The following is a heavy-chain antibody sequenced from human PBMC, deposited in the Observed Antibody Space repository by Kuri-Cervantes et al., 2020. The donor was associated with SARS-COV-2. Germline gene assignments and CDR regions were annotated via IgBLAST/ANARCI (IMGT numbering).Heavy chain of an antibody. CDR1: GYTLTELS. CDR2: FDPEDGET. J-gene: IGHJ5*02. Sequence: ASVKVSCKVSGYTLTELSMHWVRQAPGKGLEWMGGFDPEDGETIYAQKFRGRVTMTEDTSTDTAYMELSSLRAEDTAVYYCARERGLRGWFDPWGQGTLVTVSS. CDR3: ARERGLRGWFDP. V-gene: IGHV1-24*01.